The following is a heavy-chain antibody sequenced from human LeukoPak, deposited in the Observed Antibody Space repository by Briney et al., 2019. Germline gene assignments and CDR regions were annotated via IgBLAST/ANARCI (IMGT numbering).Heavy chain of an antibody. Sequence: GGSLRLSCAASGFTFSSYSMNWVRQAPGKGLEWVSYISSSSTIYYADSVKGRFTISRDNAKNSLYLQMNSLRAEDTAVYYCARGSIVGATGGDYWGQGTLVTVSS. CDR2: ISSSSTI. D-gene: IGHD1-26*01. V-gene: IGHV3-48*01. CDR3: ARGSIVGATGGDY. CDR1: GFTFSSYS. J-gene: IGHJ4*02.